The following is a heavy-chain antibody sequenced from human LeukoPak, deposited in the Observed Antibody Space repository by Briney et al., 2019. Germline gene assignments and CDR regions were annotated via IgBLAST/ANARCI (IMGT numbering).Heavy chain of an antibody. D-gene: IGHD4-11*01. J-gene: IGHJ6*03. CDR3: ARTVLKFYLDV. V-gene: IGHV4-31*03. CDR2: IFYSGSA. CDR1: GGSINSTNYH. Sequence: SETLSLTCSVSGGSINSTNYHWSWLRQRPGKGLEWIGHIFYSGSASYDPSLGSRPTISLEKSKNQFSLNLTSVTAADTALYYCARTVLKFYLDVWGKGTTVTVS.